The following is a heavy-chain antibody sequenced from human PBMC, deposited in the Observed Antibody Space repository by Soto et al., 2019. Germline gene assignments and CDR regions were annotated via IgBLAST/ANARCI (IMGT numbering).Heavy chain of an antibody. D-gene: IGHD3-22*01. J-gene: IGHJ4*02. CDR2: INPSGGST. Sequence: QVQLVQSGAEVKKPGASVKGSCKASGYTFTSYYMHWVRQAPVQGLEWMGIINPSGGSTSYAQKVQGRVTMTRATSTSTVYMELSSLISEDTAVYYCARCMDYDAAPYFDYCCQGTLVTVSS. V-gene: IGHV1-46*01. CDR3: ARCMDYDAAPYFDY. CDR1: GYTFTSYY.